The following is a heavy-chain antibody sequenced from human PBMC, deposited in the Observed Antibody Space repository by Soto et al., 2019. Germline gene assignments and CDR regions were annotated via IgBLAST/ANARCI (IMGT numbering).Heavy chain of an antibody. D-gene: IGHD5-12*01. CDR1: GGSITSDSYF. J-gene: IGHJ4*02. CDR3: ARRADLATIDY. CDR2: ISYSGNT. V-gene: IGHV4-39*01. Sequence: PSETLSLTCAVSGGSITSDSYFWGWIRQTPEKGLEWIASISYSGNTYYSPTLRSRVTISVDTSKSQFSLKLSSVTAADTAFYYCARRADLATIDYWGQRFRVTVSS.